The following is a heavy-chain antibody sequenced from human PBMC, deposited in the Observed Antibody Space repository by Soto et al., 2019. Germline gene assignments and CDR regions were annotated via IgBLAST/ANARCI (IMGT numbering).Heavy chain of an antibody. V-gene: IGHV1-69*12. CDR2: IIPIFGTT. CDR1: GGTFSSYA. D-gene: IGHD2-15*01. Sequence: QVQLVQSGAEVKKPGSSVKVSCKDSGGTFSSYAISWVRQAPGQGLEWMGGIIPIFGTTNYAQKFQGRVTITADESTSTAYMELSSLRSEDTAMYYCARVVTVVKSFHYWYFDLWGRGTLVTVSS. J-gene: IGHJ2*01. CDR3: ARVVTVVKSFHYWYFDL.